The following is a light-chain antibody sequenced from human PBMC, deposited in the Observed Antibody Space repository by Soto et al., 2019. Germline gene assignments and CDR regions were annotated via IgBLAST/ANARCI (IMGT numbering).Light chain of an antibody. CDR1: SSDIDYYDY. CDR3: SSYTTSSTVV. Sequence: QSALTQPASVSGSPGQSITISCTGTSSDIDYYDYVSWYQQNPGKAPKLLISEVINRPSGVSNRFSGSKSGSTASLTISGLQAEDEADYYCSSYTTSSTVVFGGGTKLTVL. V-gene: IGLV2-14*01. CDR2: EVI. J-gene: IGLJ2*01.